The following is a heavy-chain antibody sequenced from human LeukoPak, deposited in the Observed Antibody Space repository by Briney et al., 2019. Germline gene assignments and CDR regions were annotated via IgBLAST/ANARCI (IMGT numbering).Heavy chain of an antibody. CDR3: ANQSHARYLGE. CDR2: TNPGGTTP. J-gene: IGHJ4*02. D-gene: IGHD1-26*01. CDR1: GFPFSDFS. V-gene: IGHV3-23*01. Sequence: GGSLRLSCATSGFPFSDFSMTWVRQAPGKGLEWISTTNPGGTTPYYAESVKGRFTISRDNFKNALYLQMSSLRVEDTAIYYCANQSHARYLGEGGPGTLVTVSS.